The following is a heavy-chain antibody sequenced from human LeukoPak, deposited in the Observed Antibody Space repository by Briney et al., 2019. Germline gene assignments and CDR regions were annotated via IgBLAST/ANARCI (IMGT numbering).Heavy chain of an antibody. Sequence: SETLSLTCAVYGGSFSGYYWSWIRQPPGKGLEWIWEINHSGSTNYNPSLKSRVTISVDTSKNQFSLKLSSVTAADTAVYYCARAIAVAGLLYYFDYWGQGTLVTVSS. CDR1: GGSFSGYY. V-gene: IGHV4-34*01. CDR3: ARAIAVAGLLYYFDY. CDR2: INHSGST. J-gene: IGHJ4*02. D-gene: IGHD6-19*01.